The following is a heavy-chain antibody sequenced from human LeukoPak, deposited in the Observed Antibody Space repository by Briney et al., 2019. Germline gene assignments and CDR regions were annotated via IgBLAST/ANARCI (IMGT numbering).Heavy chain of an antibody. CDR2: ISGSGGST. Sequence: GGSLRLSCAASGFTFSSYAMSWVRQAPGKGLEWVSAISGSGGSTYYADSVKGRFTISRDNSKNTLYLQMNSLRAEDTAVYYCAKGRGHGSGSYYYYYYYYMDVWGKGTTVTVSS. CDR3: AKGRGHGSGSYYYYYYYYMDV. V-gene: IGHV3-23*01. CDR1: GFTFSSYA. D-gene: IGHD3-10*01. J-gene: IGHJ6*03.